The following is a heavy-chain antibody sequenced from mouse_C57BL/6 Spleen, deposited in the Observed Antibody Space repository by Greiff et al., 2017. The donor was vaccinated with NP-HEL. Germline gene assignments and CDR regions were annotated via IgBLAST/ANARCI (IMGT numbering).Heavy chain of an antibody. J-gene: IGHJ4*01. V-gene: IGHV1-82*01. CDR1: GYAFSSSW. Sequence: QVQLQQSGPELVKPGASVKISCKASGYAFSSSWMNWVKQRPGKGLEWIGRIYPGDGDTNYNGKFKGKATLTADKSSSTAYMQLSSLTSEDSAVYFCARRGVPYAMDYWGQGTSVTVSS. CDR2: IYPGDGDT. CDR3: ARRGVPYAMDY.